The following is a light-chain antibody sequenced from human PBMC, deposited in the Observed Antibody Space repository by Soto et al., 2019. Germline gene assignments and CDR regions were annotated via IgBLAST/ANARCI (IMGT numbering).Light chain of an antibody. Sequence: SYELTQPPSVSVAPGQTARITCGGNNIGSKSVHWYQQKPGQAPVLVVYDDSDRPSGIHERFSGSNSGNTATLTISRVEAGDEADYYCQVWDSSSDHPYVFGTGTKVTVL. CDR3: QVWDSSSDHPYV. CDR1: NIGSKS. V-gene: IGLV3-21*02. CDR2: DDS. J-gene: IGLJ1*01.